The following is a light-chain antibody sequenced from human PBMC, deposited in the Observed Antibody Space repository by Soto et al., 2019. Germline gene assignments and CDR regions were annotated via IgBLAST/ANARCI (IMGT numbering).Light chain of an antibody. CDR1: SSDVGGYHY. Sequence: QSVLTQPASVSGSPGQSITISCTRTSSDVGGYHYVSWYQQHPGKAPKFMIYEVSNRPSGVSNRFSGSKSGNTASLTISGLQAVYEADYYCSSYTSSSTLVVFGGGTKLTV. J-gene: IGLJ2*01. V-gene: IGLV2-14*01. CDR3: SSYTSSSTLVV. CDR2: EVS.